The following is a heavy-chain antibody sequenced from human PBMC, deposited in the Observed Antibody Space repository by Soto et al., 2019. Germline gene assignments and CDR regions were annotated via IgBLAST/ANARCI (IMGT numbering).Heavy chain of an antibody. CDR3: AIHYYGSGAPLDYYLDV. J-gene: IGHJ6*03. Sequence: PGGSLRLPCPSSGFTFRHYCMSLMRDAPAPRLEWFSYMSSSGSTIYYADSVKGRFTISSDNAKNSLYLQMNSLRAEDTAVYYFAIHYYGSGAPLDYYLDVWGKGTTVPVSS. CDR2: MSSSGSTI. CDR1: GFTFRHYC. D-gene: IGHD3-10*01. V-gene: IGHV3-11*01.